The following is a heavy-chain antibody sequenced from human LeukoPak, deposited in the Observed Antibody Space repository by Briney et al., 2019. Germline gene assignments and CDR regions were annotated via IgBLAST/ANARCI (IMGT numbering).Heavy chain of an antibody. V-gene: IGHV3-21*01. Sequence: GGSLRLSCAASGFTFSSYSMNWVRQAPGKGLEWVSSISSSSSYIYYADSVKGRFTISRDNAKNSLYLQMNSLRAEDTAVYYCARVSDYYDSSGYLAYAFDIWGQGTMVTVSS. CDR3: ARVSDYYDSSGYLAYAFDI. CDR1: GFTFSSYS. J-gene: IGHJ3*02. CDR2: ISSSSSYI. D-gene: IGHD3-22*01.